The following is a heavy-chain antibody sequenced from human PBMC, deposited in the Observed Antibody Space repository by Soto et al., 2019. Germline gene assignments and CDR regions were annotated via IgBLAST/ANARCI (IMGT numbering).Heavy chain of an antibody. J-gene: IGHJ6*02. Sequence: PGGSLRLSCAASGFTFSSYGMHWVRQAPGKGLEWVAVISYDGSNKYYADSVKGRFTISRDNSKNTLYLQMNNLRAEDTAVYYCAKGVVPSIYYYYGMDVWGQGTTVTVSS. V-gene: IGHV3-30*18. CDR3: AKGVVPSIYYYYGMDV. D-gene: IGHD2-15*01. CDR1: GFTFSSYG. CDR2: ISYDGSNK.